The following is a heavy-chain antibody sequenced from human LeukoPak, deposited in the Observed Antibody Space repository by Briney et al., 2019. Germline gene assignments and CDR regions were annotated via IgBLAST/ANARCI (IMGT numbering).Heavy chain of an antibody. D-gene: IGHD1-26*01. CDR1: GFTFSDYY. V-gene: IGHV3-33*06. J-gene: IGHJ4*02. Sequence: PGGSLRLSSAASGFTFSDYYMSWIRQAPGKGLEGVAVIWYDGSNKYYADSVKGRFTISRDNSKNTLYLQMNSLRAEDTAVYYCAKSGVEYYFDYWGQGTLVTVSS. CDR3: AKSGVEYYFDY. CDR2: IWYDGSNK.